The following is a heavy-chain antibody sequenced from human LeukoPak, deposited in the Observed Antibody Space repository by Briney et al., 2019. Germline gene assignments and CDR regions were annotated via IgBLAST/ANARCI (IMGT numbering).Heavy chain of an antibody. CDR3: ARDRQWLVREGDYYFDY. V-gene: IGHV1-3*01. Sequence: ASVKVSCKASGYTFTSYAMHWVRQAPGQRLEWMGWINAGNGNTKYSQEFQGRVTITRDTSASTAYMELSSLRSEDTAVYYCARDRQWLVREGDYYFDYWGQGTLVTVSS. D-gene: IGHD6-19*01. CDR1: GYTFTSYA. CDR2: INAGNGNT. J-gene: IGHJ4*02.